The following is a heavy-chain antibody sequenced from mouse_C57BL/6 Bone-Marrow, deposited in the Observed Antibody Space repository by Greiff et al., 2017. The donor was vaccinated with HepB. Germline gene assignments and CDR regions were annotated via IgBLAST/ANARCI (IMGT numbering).Heavy chain of an antibody. CDR1: GYTFTDYY. CDR2: INPNNGGT. Sequence: VQLQQSGPELVKPGASVKISCKASGYTFTDYYMNWVKQSHGKSLEWIGDINPNNGGTSYNQKFKGKATLTVDKSSSTAYMELRSLTSEDSAVYYCARSRYYYGSSYWYFDVWGTGTTVTVSS. D-gene: IGHD1-1*01. V-gene: IGHV1-26*01. J-gene: IGHJ1*03. CDR3: ARSRYYYGSSYWYFDV.